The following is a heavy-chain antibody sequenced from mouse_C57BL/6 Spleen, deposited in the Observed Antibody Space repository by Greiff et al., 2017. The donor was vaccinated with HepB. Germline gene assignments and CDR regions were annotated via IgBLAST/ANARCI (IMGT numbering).Heavy chain of an antibody. D-gene: IGHD1-1*01. CDR2: IDPANGNT. Sequence: VQLKESVAELVRPGASVKLSCTASGFNIKNTYMHWVKQRPEQGLEWIGRIDPANGNTKYAPKFQGKATITADTSSNTAYLQLSSLTSEDTAIYYCARGSTTVVAQGYFDYWGQGTTLTVSS. V-gene: IGHV14-3*01. J-gene: IGHJ2*01. CDR1: GFNIKNTY. CDR3: ARGSTTVVAQGYFDY.